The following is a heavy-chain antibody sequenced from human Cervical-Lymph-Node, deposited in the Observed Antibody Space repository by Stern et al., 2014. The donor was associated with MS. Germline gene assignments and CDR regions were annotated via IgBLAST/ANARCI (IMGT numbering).Heavy chain of an antibody. CDR1: GYTFTRYH. V-gene: IGHV1-46*01. Sequence: QMQLVQYGAEVKKPGASVKVSCKASGYTFTRYHMHWVRQAPGQGLEWVGIINPSDAGTKYAQKFQGRVTMTRDTSTSTVYMDLRSLTSEDTAVYFCARDSTSWCADYWGQGTLVTVSS. CDR2: INPSDAGT. J-gene: IGHJ4*02. D-gene: IGHD6-13*01. CDR3: ARDSTSWCADY.